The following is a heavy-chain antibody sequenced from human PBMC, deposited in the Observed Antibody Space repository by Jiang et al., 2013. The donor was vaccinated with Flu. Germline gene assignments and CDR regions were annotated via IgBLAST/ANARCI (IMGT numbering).Heavy chain of an antibody. D-gene: IGHD3-10*01. J-gene: IGHJ4*02. CDR3: AREVRSYGSGSYPFDY. V-gene: IGHV4-30-2*05. Sequence: LKSRVTISVDTSKNQXSLKLSSVTAADTAVYYCAREVRSYGSGSYPFDYWGQGTLVTVSS.